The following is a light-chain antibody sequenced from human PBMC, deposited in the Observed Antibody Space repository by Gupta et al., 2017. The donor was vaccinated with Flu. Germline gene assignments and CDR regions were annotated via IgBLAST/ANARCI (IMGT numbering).Light chain of an antibody. CDR2: DVS. Sequence: ISCTGTSSEVGAYKDGSCYQQHPEHPDRVPKHLMYDVSNRPSGVSNRFSGSKSGNTASLIISGLQAEDEADDYCISYTSVPSYVFGTGTKVTVL. CDR3: ISYTSVPSYV. J-gene: IGLJ1*01. V-gene: IGLV2-14*04. CDR1: SSEVGAYKD.